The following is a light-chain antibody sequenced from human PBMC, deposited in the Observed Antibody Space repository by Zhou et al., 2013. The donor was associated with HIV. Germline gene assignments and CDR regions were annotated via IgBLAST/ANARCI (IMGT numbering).Light chain of an antibody. CDR3: QQYDNLPLT. CDR1: QGVGNS. CDR2: DAS. V-gene: IGKV1-33*01. Sequence: IRITQSPSSLSASVGDRVTITCRASQGVGNSFAWYQQKPGKAPKLLIYDASNLETGVPSRFSGSGSGTDFTFTIGSLQPEDVATYFCQQYDNLPLTFGGGSKVEIK. J-gene: IGKJ4*01.